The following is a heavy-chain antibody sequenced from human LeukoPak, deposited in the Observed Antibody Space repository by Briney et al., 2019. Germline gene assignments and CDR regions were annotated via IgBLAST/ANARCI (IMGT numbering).Heavy chain of an antibody. J-gene: IGHJ3*02. D-gene: IGHD6-13*01. CDR3: ARGNRLYSSSWSSLPFDI. CDR2: TNPISGYT. Sequence: ASVKVSCKASGYIFTDYDINWVRQATGQGLEWMGWTNPISGYTGSAQKFQGRVTMTRDTPKSTAYLELSSLRSDDTAVYYCARGNRLYSSSWSSLPFDIWGQGTMVTVSS. CDR1: GYIFTDYD. V-gene: IGHV1-8*01.